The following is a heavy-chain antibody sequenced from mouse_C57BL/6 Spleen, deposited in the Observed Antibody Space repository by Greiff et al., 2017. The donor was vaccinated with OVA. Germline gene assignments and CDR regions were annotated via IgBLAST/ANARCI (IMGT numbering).Heavy chain of an antibody. J-gene: IGHJ1*03. CDR3: AREDYYYGSWYFDV. D-gene: IGHD1-1*01. Sequence: EVQLQESGPGLVKPSQSLSLTCSVTGYSITSGYYWNWIRQFPGNKLEWMGYISYDGSNNYNPSLKNRISITRDTSKNQFFLKLNSVTTEDTATYYCAREDYYYGSWYFDVWGTGTTVTVSS. CDR2: ISYDGSN. CDR1: GYSITSGYY. V-gene: IGHV3-6*01.